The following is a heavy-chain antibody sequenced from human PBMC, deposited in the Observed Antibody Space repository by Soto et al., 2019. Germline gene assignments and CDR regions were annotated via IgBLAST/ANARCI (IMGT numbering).Heavy chain of an antibody. CDR1: GYPFSSHG. Sequence: ASVKVSCKASGYPFSSHGFTWVRQAPGQGLEWRGWISMYNGNTHYAQKFQRRLTLTTDESTSTAYLELTSLTSDDTAVYYCARSPMAPGPVDHWGQGTLVTVSS. CDR3: ARSPMAPGPVDH. J-gene: IGHJ4*02. V-gene: IGHV1-18*04. D-gene: IGHD3-10*01. CDR2: ISMYNGNT.